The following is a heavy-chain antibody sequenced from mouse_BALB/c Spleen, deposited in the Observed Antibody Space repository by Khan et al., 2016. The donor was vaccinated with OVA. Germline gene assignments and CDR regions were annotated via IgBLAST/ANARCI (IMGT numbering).Heavy chain of an antibody. D-gene: IGHD1-1*01. V-gene: IGHV3-2*02. Sequence: VQLQESGPGLVKPSQSLSLTCTVTGYSITSDYAWNWIRQFPGNKLEWMGYISYSGRTSYNPSLKSRISITRDTSKNQFFLQLSSVTTEDTSTYYSARAVTITTVVATDFDYWGQGTTLTVSS. CDR2: ISYSGRT. J-gene: IGHJ2*01. CDR1: GYSITSDYA. CDR3: ARAVTITTVVATDFDY.